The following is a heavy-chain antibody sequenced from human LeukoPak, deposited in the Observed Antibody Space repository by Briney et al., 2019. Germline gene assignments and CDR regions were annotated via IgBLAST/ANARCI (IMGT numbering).Heavy chain of an antibody. CDR3: AKEQRGYSGYVVGSWFDP. CDR1: GFTFSSYG. V-gene: IGHV3-30*02. CDR2: IRYDGSNK. J-gene: IGHJ5*02. Sequence: GGSLRLSCAASGFTFSSYGTHWVRQAPGKGLEWVAFIRYDGSNKYYADSVKGRFTISRDNSKNTLYLQMNSLRAEDTAVYYCAKEQRGYSGYVVGSWFDPWGQGTLVTVSS. D-gene: IGHD5-12*01.